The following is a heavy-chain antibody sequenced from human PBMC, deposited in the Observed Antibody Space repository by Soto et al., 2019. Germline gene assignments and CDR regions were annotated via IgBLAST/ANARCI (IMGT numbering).Heavy chain of an antibody. J-gene: IGHJ3*02. Sequence: SETLSLTCTVSGGSISSYYWSWIRQPPGKGLEWIGYIYYSGSTNYNPSLKSRVTISVDTSKNQFSLKLSSVTAADTAVYYCARDAPIRARAFDIWGQGTMVTVSS. CDR3: ARDAPIRARAFDI. CDR2: IYYSGST. V-gene: IGHV4-59*12. CDR1: GGSISSYY.